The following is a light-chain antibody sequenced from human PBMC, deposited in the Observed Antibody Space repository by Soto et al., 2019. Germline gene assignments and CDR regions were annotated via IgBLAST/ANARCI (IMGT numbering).Light chain of an antibody. CDR2: GAS. Sequence: DIVLTQSPASLSLPPGERATLSCMASQSVSSSFLAWYQQKPGQAPRLLIYGASRRATGIADRFTGSGSGTDFTLTISRLEPEDFAVYYWQQYDSSLTFGLGNKVEIK. CDR3: QQYDSSLT. J-gene: IGKJ1*01. CDR1: QSVSSSF. V-gene: IGKV3-20*01.